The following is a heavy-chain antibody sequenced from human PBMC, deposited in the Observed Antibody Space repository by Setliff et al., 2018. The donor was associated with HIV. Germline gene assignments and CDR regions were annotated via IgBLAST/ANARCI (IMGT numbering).Heavy chain of an antibody. CDR3: VRDPPLITYGPEHPFDI. J-gene: IGHJ3*02. CDR1: GGSIRSIDYF. Sequence: KPSETLSLTCTVSGGSIRSIDYFWGWIRQPPGKGLEWLGSIYHGGTTYYNPSLRSRVTISEDTSKNQFSLTLTSVTAADTAVYYCVRDPPLITYGPEHPFDIWGQGTMVTVSS. D-gene: IGHD3-10*01. V-gene: IGHV4-39*07. CDR2: IYHGGTT.